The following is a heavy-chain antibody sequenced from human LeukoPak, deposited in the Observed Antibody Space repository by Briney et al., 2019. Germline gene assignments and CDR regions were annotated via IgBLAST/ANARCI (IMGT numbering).Heavy chain of an antibody. CDR3: AKSESIQLWSAFDY. Sequence: SGGSLRLSCAASGFTFSSYAMHWVRQAPGKGLEWVAVISYDGSNKYYADSVKGRFTISRDNSKNTLYLQMNSLRAEDTAVYYCAKSESIQLWSAFDYWGQGTLVTVSS. CDR2: ISYDGSNK. J-gene: IGHJ4*02. D-gene: IGHD5-18*01. V-gene: IGHV3-30-3*02. CDR1: GFTFSSYA.